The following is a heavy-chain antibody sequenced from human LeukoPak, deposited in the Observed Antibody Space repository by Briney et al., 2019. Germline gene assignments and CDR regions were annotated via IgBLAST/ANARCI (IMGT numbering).Heavy chain of an antibody. J-gene: IGHJ6*03. CDR1: GGSISSHY. Sequence: PSETLSLTCTVSGGSISSHYWSWIRQPPGKGLEWIGYIYYSGSTNYNPSLKSRVTISVDTSKNQFSLKLSSVTAADTAVYYCARVSPYYYYYMDVWGKGTTVTVSS. CDR2: IYYSGST. CDR3: ARVSPYYYYYMDV. V-gene: IGHV4-59*11.